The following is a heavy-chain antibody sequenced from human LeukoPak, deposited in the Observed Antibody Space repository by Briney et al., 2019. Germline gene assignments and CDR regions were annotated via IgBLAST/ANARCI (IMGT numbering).Heavy chain of an antibody. Sequence: PSETLSLTCAVYGGSFSGYYWSWIRQPPGKGLEWIGEINHSGSTNYNPSLKSRVTISVDTSKNQFSLKLSSVTAADTAVYYCARGLHYDSSGYYAPFDYWGQGTLVTVSS. CDR1: GGSFSGYY. J-gene: IGHJ4*02. D-gene: IGHD3-22*01. CDR2: INHSGST. V-gene: IGHV4-34*01. CDR3: ARGLHYDSSGYYAPFDY.